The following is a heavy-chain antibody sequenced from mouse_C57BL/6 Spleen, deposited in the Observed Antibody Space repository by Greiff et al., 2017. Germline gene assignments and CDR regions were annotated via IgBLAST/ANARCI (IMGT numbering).Heavy chain of an antibody. V-gene: IGHV1-50*01. Sequence: QVQLQQPGAELVKPGASVKLSYKASGYTFTSYWMQWVKQRPGQGLEWIGEIDPSDSYTNYNQKFKGKATLTVDTSSSTAYMQLSSLTAEDSAVYYCARRGDYYSGSSLFDYWGQGTTLTVSS. CDR2: IDPSDSYT. CDR3: ARRGDYYSGSSLFDY. D-gene: IGHD1-1*01. CDR1: GYTFTSYW. J-gene: IGHJ2*01.